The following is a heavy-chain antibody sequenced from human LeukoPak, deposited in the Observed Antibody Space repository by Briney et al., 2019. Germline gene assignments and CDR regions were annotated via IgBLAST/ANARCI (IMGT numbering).Heavy chain of an antibody. CDR1: GYTFTSYY. D-gene: IGHD3-9*01. CDR2: INPSGGST. CDR3: ARDRAGELRYFDWLNYYYYYMDV. J-gene: IGHJ6*03. Sequence: ASVKVSCKASGYTFTSYYMHWVRQAPGQGLEWMGIINPSGGSTSYAQKFQGRVTMTRDMSTSTVYMELSSLRSEDTAVYYCARDRAGELRYFDWLNYYYYYMDVWGKGTTVTVSS. V-gene: IGHV1-46*01.